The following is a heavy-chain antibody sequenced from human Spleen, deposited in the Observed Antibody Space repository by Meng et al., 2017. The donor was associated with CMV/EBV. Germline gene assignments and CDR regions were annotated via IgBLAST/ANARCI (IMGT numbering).Heavy chain of an antibody. CDR2: IKQDGSET. CDR1: GFSFSSYW. V-gene: IGHV3-7*01. Sequence: GGSLRLSCAASGFSFSSYWMHWVRQAPGKGLEWVANIKQDGSETYYVDSVKGRFTISRDNAENSLYLQMNSLRGEDTAVYYCARSVGTAAGAGMDVWGQGTTVTVSS. CDR3: ARSVGTAAGAGMDV. J-gene: IGHJ6*02. D-gene: IGHD6-13*01.